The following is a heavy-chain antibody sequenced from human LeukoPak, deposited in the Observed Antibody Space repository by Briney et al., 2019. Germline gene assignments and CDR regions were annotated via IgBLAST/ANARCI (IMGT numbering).Heavy chain of an antibody. Sequence: GASVKVSCKASGYTFTDYYMHWVQQAPGKGLEWMGRVDPEDGETIYAEKFQGRVTITADTSTSTAYMELRSLRSDDTAVYYCAREGIMITFGGPVPFDPWGQGTLVTVSS. D-gene: IGHD3-16*01. CDR2: VDPEDGET. V-gene: IGHV1-69-2*01. J-gene: IGHJ5*02. CDR3: AREGIMITFGGPVPFDP. CDR1: GYTFTDYY.